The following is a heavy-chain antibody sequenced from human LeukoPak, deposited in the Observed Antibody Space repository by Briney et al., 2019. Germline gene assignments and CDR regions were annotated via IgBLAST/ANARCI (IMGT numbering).Heavy chain of an antibody. V-gene: IGHV3-64D*06. J-gene: IGHJ6*02. CDR1: GFTFSSYI. D-gene: IGHD1-1*01. CDR2: ISSNGGST. Sequence: GGSLRLSCSASGFTFSSYIMHWVRQAPGKGLEYVSAISSNGGSTYYADSVKGRFTISRDNSKNTLYLQMSSLRGEDTAVYSCARYGYHSAMDVWGQGTTVTVSS. CDR3: ARYGYHSAMDV.